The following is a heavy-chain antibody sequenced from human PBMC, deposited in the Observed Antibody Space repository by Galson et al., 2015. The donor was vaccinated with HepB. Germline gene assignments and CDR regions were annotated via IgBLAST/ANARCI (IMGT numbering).Heavy chain of an antibody. CDR1: GYSFSNFW. CDR3: ARGYCSDTICYYDAFDI. CDR2: IYPCDSDT. V-gene: IGHV5-51*03. J-gene: IGHJ3*02. D-gene: IGHD2-2*01. Sequence: QSGAEVKKPGESLKISCKGSGYSFSNFWIGWVRQMPGKGLEWMGIIYPCDSDTRYRPSFPGQVIISAGKSISTAYLQWSSLKASDTAIYFCARGYCSDTICYYDAFDIWGQGTMVTVSS.